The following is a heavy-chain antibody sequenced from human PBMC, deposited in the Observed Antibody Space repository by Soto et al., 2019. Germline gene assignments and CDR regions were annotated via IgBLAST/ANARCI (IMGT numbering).Heavy chain of an antibody. Sequence: GGSLRLSCAASGFTFSSYGMHWVRQAPGKGLEWVAVIWYDGSNKYYADSVKGRFTISRDNSKNTLYLQMNSLRAEDTAVYYCAGSYGDYGWFDPWGQGTLVTVSS. J-gene: IGHJ5*02. CDR3: AGSYGDYGWFDP. CDR1: GFTFSSYG. CDR2: IWYDGSNK. D-gene: IGHD4-17*01. V-gene: IGHV3-33*01.